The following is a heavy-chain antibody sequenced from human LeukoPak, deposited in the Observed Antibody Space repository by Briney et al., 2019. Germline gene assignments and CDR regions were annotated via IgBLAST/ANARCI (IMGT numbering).Heavy chain of an antibody. D-gene: IGHD2-15*01. V-gene: IGHV3-30*18. Sequence: GSLRLSCAASGFTFSTFGMHWVRQAPGKGLEWVSVISNDGSNKYYVDSVKGRFTISRDNSKNTLYLQMNSLREEDTAVYYCAKDEGYCSGGSCYRTDYWGQGTLVTVSS. CDR1: GFTFSTFG. CDR2: ISNDGSNK. J-gene: IGHJ4*02. CDR3: AKDEGYCSGGSCYRTDY.